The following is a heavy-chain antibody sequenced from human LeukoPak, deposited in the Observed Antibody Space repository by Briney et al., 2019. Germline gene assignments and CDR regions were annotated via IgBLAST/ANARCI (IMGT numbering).Heavy chain of an antibody. CDR2: ISGSGGST. J-gene: IGHJ5*02. CDR3: AKDPYSSSWYNWFDP. V-gene: IGHV3-23*01. D-gene: IGHD6-13*01. Sequence: GGSLRLSCAASGFTFSSYAMSWVRQAPGKGLEGVSAISGSGGSTYYADSVKGRFTIPRDNSKNTLYLQMNSLRAEDTAVYYCAKDPYSSSWYNWFDPWGQGTLVTVSS. CDR1: GFTFSSYA.